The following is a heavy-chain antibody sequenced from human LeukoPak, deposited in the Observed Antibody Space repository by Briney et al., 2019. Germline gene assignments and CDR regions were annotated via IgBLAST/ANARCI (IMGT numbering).Heavy chain of an antibody. D-gene: IGHD5-18*01. CDR1: GDSISSYY. CDR3: ARHGVDTAMSLQFDH. Sequence: SETLSLTCTVSGDSISSYYWSWIRQPPGKGLEWIGYINHSGNTNYNPSLKSRVTISVDTSNQFSLKLSSVTAADTAVYYCARHGVDTAMSLQFDHWGQGTLVTVSS. J-gene: IGHJ4*02. CDR2: INHSGNT. V-gene: IGHV4-59*08.